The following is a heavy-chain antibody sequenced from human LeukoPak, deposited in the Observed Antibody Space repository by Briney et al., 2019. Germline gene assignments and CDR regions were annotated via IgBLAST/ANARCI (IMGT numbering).Heavy chain of an antibody. V-gene: IGHV4-59*08. J-gene: IGHJ4*02. CDR1: GYSISSGYY. D-gene: IGHD1-26*01. CDR2: IYYSGST. CDR3: ARQAREYFDY. Sequence: SETLSLTCTVSGYSISSGYYWSWIRQPPGKGLEWIGYIYYSGSTNYNPSLKSRVTISVDTSKNQFSLKLSSVTAADTAVYYCARQAREYFDYWGQGTLVTVSS.